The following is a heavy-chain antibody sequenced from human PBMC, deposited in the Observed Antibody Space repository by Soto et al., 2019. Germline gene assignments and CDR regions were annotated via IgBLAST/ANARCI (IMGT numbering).Heavy chain of an antibody. V-gene: IGHV1-2*04. CDR2: INPKSGGT. Sequence: ASVKVSCKASGYSFTDYHIHWVRQAPGQGLEWLGRINPKSGGTSTAQKFQGWVTMTTDTSISTASMELTRLTSDDTAIYYCARGYFYYGMDVWGQGTTVTVSS. J-gene: IGHJ6*02. CDR1: GYSFTDYH. CDR3: ARGYFYYGMDV.